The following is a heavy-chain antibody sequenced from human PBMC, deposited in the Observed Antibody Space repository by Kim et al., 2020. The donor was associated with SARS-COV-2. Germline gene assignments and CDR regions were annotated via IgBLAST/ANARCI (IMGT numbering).Heavy chain of an antibody. Sequence: SVKVSCKASGGTFSSYAISWVRQAPGQGLEWMGGIIPIFGTANYAQKFQGRVTITADESTSTAYMELSSLRSEDTAVYYCARGGVVVTAIPPPFFYYWGQGTLVTVSS. V-gene: IGHV1-69*13. CDR1: GGTFSSYA. CDR2: IIPIFGTA. D-gene: IGHD2-21*02. CDR3: ARGGVVVTAIPPPFFYY. J-gene: IGHJ4*02.